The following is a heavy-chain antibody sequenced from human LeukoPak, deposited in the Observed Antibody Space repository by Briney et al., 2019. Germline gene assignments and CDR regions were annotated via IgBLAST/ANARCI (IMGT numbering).Heavy chain of an antibody. Sequence: SETLSLTCAVSGGSINNYYWSWIRQPPGKGLEWIGYISATGSTNYNPSLKSRVTISIDTSKKQLSLNMNSVTAADTAVYHCARLTEYQLTYRFYGFDYWGQGTGVTVS. CDR2: ISATGST. CDR3: ARLTEYQLTYRFYGFDY. V-gene: IGHV4-4*09. J-gene: IGHJ3*01. D-gene: IGHD3-16*02. CDR1: GGSINNYY.